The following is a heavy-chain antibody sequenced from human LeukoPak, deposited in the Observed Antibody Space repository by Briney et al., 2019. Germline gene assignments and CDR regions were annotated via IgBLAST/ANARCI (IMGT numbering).Heavy chain of an antibody. CDR3: AREGYDSSGYPVDF. J-gene: IGHJ4*02. CDR1: GFTFSSNY. V-gene: IGHV3-66*01. Sequence: GGSLRLSCAASGFTFSSNYMSWVRQAPGKGLEWVSIIHSTGSTYYTDSVKGRFTISRDHSTNTLYLQMNSLRADDTAVYYCAREGYDSSGYPVDFWGQGTLVTVSS. D-gene: IGHD3-22*01. CDR2: IHSTGST.